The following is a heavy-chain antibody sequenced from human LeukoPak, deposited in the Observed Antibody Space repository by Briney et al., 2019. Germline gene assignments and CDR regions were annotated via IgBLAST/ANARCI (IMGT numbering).Heavy chain of an antibody. D-gene: IGHD3-10*01. CDR2: INHSGST. J-gene: IGHJ6*04. CDR1: GGSFSGYY. V-gene: IGHV4-34*01. CDR3: ARAITMVRGVRRYYGMDV. Sequence: SETLSLTCAVYGGSFSGYYWTWIRQPPGKGLEWIGEINHSGSTNYNPSLKSRVTISVDTSKSQFSLKLSSVTAADTAVYYCARAITMVRGVRRYYGMDVWGKGTTVTVSS.